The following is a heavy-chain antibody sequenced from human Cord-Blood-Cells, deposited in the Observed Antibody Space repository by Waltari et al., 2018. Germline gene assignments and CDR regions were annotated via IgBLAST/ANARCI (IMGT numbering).Heavy chain of an antibody. CDR1: GFTFSSYA. CDR3: ARPQGVDAFDI. CDR2: ISYDGSNK. D-gene: IGHD3-10*01. Sequence: QVQLVESGGGVVQPGRSLRPSCAASGFTFSSYAMHWVRQAPGKGLEWVAVISYDGSNKYYADSVKGRFTISRDNSKNTLYLQMNSLRAEDTAVYYCARPQGVDAFDIWGQGTMVTVSS. V-gene: IGHV3-30-3*01. J-gene: IGHJ3*02.